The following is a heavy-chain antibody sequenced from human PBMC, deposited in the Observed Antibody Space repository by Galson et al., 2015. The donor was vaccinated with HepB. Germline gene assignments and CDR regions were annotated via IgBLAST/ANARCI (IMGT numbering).Heavy chain of an antibody. V-gene: IGHV1-18*04. CDR3: ARDSLYGSGSYYKDGDWFDP. CDR2: ISAYNGNT. D-gene: IGHD3-10*01. Sequence: SVKVSCRASGYTFTSYGISWVRQAPGQGLEWMGWISAYNGNTNYAQKLQGRVTMTTDTSTSTAYMELRSLRSDDTAVYYCARDSLYGSGSYYKDGDWFDPWGQGTLVTVSS. J-gene: IGHJ5*02. CDR1: GYTFTSYG.